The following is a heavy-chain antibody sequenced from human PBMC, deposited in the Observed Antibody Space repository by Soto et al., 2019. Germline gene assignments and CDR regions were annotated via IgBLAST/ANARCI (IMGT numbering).Heavy chain of an antibody. CDR1: GYTFTGHY. Sequence: GASVKVSCKASGYTFTGHYMHWVRQAPGQGLEWMGWINPNSGGTNYAQKFQGRVTVTRDTSISTAYMELSRLRSDDTAVYYCARDSLAAAKNNGFDPWGQGTLVTVSS. D-gene: IGHD6-13*01. CDR2: INPNSGGT. V-gene: IGHV1-2*02. J-gene: IGHJ5*02. CDR3: ARDSLAAAKNNGFDP.